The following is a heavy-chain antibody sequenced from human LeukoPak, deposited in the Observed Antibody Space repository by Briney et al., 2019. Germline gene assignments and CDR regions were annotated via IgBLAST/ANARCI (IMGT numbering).Heavy chain of an antibody. D-gene: IGHD4-11*01. Sequence: SAVTVSCKASGGTLSRYAFSWVRQAPPPGLEWMGGSFLIFCKANYAQKFKGRVTITADESTSTAYMELRSLRSEDTAVYYCARDSYSTDAFDIWGQGTMVTVSS. CDR1: GGTLSRYA. J-gene: IGHJ3*02. V-gene: IGHV1-69*13. CDR3: ARDSYSTDAFDI. CDR2: SFLIFCKA.